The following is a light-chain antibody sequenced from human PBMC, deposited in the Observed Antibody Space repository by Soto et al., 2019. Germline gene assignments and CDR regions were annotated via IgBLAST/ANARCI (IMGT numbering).Light chain of an antibody. CDR3: CSYAGSSTLKVV. CDR2: EGS. V-gene: IGLV2-23*03. J-gene: IGLJ2*01. CDR1: SSDVGSYNL. Sequence: QSVLTQPASVSGSPGQSITISCTGTSSDVGSYNLVSWYQQHPGKAPKLMIYEGSKRPSGVSNRFSGSKSGNTASLTISGLQAEDEADYYCCSYAGSSTLKVVFGGGTKLTV.